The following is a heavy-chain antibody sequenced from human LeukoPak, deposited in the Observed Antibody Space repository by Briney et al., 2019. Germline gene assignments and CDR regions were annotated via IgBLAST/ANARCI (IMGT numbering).Heavy chain of an antibody. CDR2: ISAYNGNT. D-gene: IGHD3-3*01. CDR3: ARDGGRFLEWYPLAFDY. CDR1: GYTFTSYG. J-gene: IGHJ4*02. V-gene: IGHV1-18*01. Sequence: GASVKVSCKASGYTFTSYGISWVRQAPGQGLEWMGWISAYNGNTNYAQKLQGRVTMTTDTSTSTAYMELRSLRSDDTAVYYCARDGGRFLEWYPLAFDYWGQGTLVTVSS.